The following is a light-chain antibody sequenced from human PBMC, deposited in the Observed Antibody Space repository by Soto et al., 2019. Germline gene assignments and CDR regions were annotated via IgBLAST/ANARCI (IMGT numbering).Light chain of an antibody. CDR1: SSNIGGNT. CDR2: GND. V-gene: IGLV1-44*01. CDR3: AAWDGSLNAVV. J-gene: IGLJ1*01. Sequence: QSVLTQPPSASGTPGQRVTISCSGSSSNIGGNTVNWYQQLPGTAPKLLIYGNDQRPSGVPDRFSGSKSGTSASLAISGLQSEDEADYYCAAWDGSLNAVVFGTGTKLTVL.